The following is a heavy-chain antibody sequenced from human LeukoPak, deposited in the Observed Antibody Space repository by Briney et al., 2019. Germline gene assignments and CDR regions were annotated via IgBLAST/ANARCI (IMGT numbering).Heavy chain of an antibody. CDR3: ARASQGGSRLGYFDY. CDR1: GFTFNRYE. CDR2: ISSSSSTT. D-gene: IGHD3-10*01. Sequence: GVSESLPYAASGFTFNRYEKMWVRGPPGKGQEGGSDISSSSSTTYYADSVKGRFTISRDNAKNSLYLQMNSLSAEDTAVYYCARASQGGSRLGYFDYWGQGTLVTVSS. V-gene: IGHV3-48*03. J-gene: IGHJ4*02.